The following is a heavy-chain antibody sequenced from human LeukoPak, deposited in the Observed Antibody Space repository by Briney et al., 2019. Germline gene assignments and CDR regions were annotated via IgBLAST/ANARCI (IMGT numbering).Heavy chain of an antibody. CDR2: ISGSGRST. CDR3: AKDQGTYCSTTSCYAPDAFDI. J-gene: IGHJ3*02. V-gene: IGHV3-23*01. Sequence: GGSLRLSCAASGFTFSNYAMNWVRQAPGKGLEWVSSISGSGRSTYYADSEKGRFTISRDNSKNTLYLQMNSLRAEDTAVYYCAKDQGTYCSTTSCYAPDAFDIWGQGTMVTVSS. CDR1: GFTFSNYA. D-gene: IGHD2-2*01.